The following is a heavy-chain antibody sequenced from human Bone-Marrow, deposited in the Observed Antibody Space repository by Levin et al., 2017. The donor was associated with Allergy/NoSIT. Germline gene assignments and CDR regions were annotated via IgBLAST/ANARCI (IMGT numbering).Heavy chain of an antibody. V-gene: IGHV1-46*01. J-gene: IGHJ4*02. Sequence: ASVKVSCKTSEYTFTKSYIHWVRQAPGQGLEWVGAIDPSEATAVYAQSFQGRLTVTTDTSTKTVYMDLRSLRSEDTAVYYCARDLRDCREGDCYSSYFDDWGQGTPVTVSS. CDR1: EYTFTKSY. CDR3: ARDLRDCREGDCYSSYFDD. D-gene: IGHD2-15*01. CDR2: IDPSEATA.